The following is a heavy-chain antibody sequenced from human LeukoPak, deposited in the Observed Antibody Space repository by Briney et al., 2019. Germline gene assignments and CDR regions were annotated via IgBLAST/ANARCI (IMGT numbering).Heavy chain of an antibody. V-gene: IGHV4-59*01. Sequence: SETLSLTCTVSGGSISSYHWSWIRQPPGKGLEWIGYIYYSGSTNYNPSLKSRVTISVDTSKNQFSLKLSSVTAADTAVYYCARVMVVTMNAFDIWGQGTMVTVSS. CDR2: IYYSGST. CDR3: ARVMVVTMNAFDI. J-gene: IGHJ3*02. CDR1: GGSISSYH. D-gene: IGHD4-23*01.